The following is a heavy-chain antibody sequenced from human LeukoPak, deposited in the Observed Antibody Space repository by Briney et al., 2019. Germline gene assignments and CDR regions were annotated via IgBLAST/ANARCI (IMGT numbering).Heavy chain of an antibody. D-gene: IGHD2-2*01. J-gene: IGHJ4*02. CDR2: ISTSGSTI. CDR1: GFTFSDYY. Sequence: GGSLRLSCAASGFTFSDYYMSWMRQAPGQGLEWVSYISTSGSTIYHADSVKGRFTISRDNAKNSLYLQMNSLRADDTAVYYCAREHCSTTSCYFDYWGQGSLVTVSS. V-gene: IGHV3-11*01. CDR3: AREHCSTTSCYFDY.